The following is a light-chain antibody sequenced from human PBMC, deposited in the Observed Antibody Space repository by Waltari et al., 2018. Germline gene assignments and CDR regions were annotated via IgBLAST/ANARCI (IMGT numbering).Light chain of an antibody. J-gene: IGLJ3*02. CDR3: CSYAGGSTPWV. V-gene: IGLV2-23*02. CDR1: SSDVGSYNL. Sequence: QSALTQPASVSGSPGQSITISCTGTSSDVGSYNLVFWYQQYPGKAPKPMIYGVNKRPPGVVHRFSGSKSGNTGSLTISGLQAEDEADYYCCSYAGGSTPWVFGGGTKLTVL. CDR2: GVN.